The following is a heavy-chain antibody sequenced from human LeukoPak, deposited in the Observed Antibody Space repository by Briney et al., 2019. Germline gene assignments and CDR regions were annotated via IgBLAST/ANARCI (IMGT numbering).Heavy chain of an antibody. Sequence: GGSLKLSCAASGFSFSGSATHWVRQASGKGLEWVGRIRSKPNSYATNYAASVQGRFTISRDDSKNTAYLQMNSLKTEDTAVYYCTRQAIGGNFDYWGQGTLVTVSS. CDR3: TRQAIGGNFDY. J-gene: IGHJ4*02. CDR2: IRSKPNSYAT. D-gene: IGHD3-10*01. CDR1: GFSFSGSA. V-gene: IGHV3-73*01.